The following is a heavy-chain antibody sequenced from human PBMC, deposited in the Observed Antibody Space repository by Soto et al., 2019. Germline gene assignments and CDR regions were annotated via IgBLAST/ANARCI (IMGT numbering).Heavy chain of an antibody. D-gene: IGHD4-17*01. J-gene: IGHJ6*03. CDR1: GGSISSYY. V-gene: IGHV4-59*01. CDR2: IYYSGST. Sequence: SETLSLTCTVSGGSISSYYWSWIRQPPGKGLEWIGYIYYSGSTNYNPSLKSRVTISVDTSKNQFSLKLSSVTAADTAVYYCARGDGDYGSYYYYYYYMDVWGKGTTVTVSS. CDR3: ARGDGDYGSYYYYYYYMDV.